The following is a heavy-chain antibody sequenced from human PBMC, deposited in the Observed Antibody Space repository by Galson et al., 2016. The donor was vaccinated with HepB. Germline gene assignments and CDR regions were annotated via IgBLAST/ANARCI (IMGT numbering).Heavy chain of an antibody. J-gene: IGHJ6*02. Sequence: QSGAEVKRPGTSVKVSCKASGYTFTDYYMHWVRQAPGQGLDWIGWINPNSGGTKYAQKFQGWVTMTRDTSITTRYMELRRLKSGGTAKYFCARGRYQLLSGLDVWGQGTTVTVSS. V-gene: IGHV1-2*04. CDR1: GYTFTDYY. CDR2: INPNSGGT. D-gene: IGHD2-2*01. CDR3: ARGRYQLLSGLDV.